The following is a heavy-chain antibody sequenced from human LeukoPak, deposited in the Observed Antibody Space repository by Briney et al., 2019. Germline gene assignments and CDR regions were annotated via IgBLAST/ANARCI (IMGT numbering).Heavy chain of an antibody. V-gene: IGHV4-31*03. J-gene: IGHJ4*02. CDR3: ARAYYDILTGSALFDY. CDR2: IYYSGST. CDR1: GGSISSGGYY. D-gene: IGHD3-9*01. Sequence: TLSLTCTVSGGSISSGGYYWSWIRQHPGKGLEWIGYIYYSGSTYYNPSLKSRVTISVDTSKNQFSLKLSSVTAADTAVYYCARAYYDILTGSALFDYWGQGTLVTVSS.